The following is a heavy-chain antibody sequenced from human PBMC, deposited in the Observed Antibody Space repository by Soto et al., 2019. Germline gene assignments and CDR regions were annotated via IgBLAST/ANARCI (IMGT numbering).Heavy chain of an antibody. V-gene: IGHV4-39*01. Sequence: QLQLQESGPGLVKPSETLSLTCTVSGDSISSRSYYWGWIRQPPGKGLEWIGSIYYSGSTYYNPSLKSRVTISVDTSKNQFSLKLSSVTAADXAVYYCAREPSGSYTRWRDFDYWGQGTLVTVSP. D-gene: IGHD1-26*01. J-gene: IGHJ4*02. CDR2: IYYSGST. CDR1: GDSISSRSYY. CDR3: AREPSGSYTRWRDFDY.